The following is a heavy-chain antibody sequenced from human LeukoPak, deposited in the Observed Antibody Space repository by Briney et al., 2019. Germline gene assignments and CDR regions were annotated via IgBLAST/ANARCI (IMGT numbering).Heavy chain of an antibody. CDR1: GFTFSSYA. CDR3: AKFGGYSGYDLLGPCDY. CDR2: ISGSGGST. Sequence: PGGSLRLSCAASGFTFSSYAMSWVRQAPGEGLEWVSTISGSGGSTYYADSVKGRFTISRDNSKNTLYLQMNSLRAEDTAVYYCAKFGGYSGYDLLGPCDYWGQGTLVTVSS. V-gene: IGHV3-23*01. D-gene: IGHD5-12*01. J-gene: IGHJ4*02.